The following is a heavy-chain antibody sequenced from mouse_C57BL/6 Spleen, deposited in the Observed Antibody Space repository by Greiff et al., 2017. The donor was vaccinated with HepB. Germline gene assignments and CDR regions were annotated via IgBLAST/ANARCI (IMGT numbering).Heavy chain of an antibody. V-gene: IGHV5-9-1*02. J-gene: IGHJ4*01. CDR2: ISSGGDYI. Sequence: VQGVESGEGLVKPGGSLKLSCAASGFTFSSYAMSWVRQTPEKRLEWVAYISSGGDYIYYADTVKGRFTISRDNARNTLYLQMSMLKSEDTAMYYCTREPLYDGYYGYAMDYWGQGTSVTVSS. D-gene: IGHD2-3*01. CDR1: GFTFSSYA. CDR3: TREPLYDGYYGYAMDY.